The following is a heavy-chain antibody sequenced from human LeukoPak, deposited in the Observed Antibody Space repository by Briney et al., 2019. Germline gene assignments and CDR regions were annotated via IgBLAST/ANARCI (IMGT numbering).Heavy chain of an antibody. CDR1: GFTFSSYE. V-gene: IGHV3-48*03. D-gene: IGHD3-9*01. CDR3: AKDSGYFGWLGPFDY. CDR2: ISSSGSSI. J-gene: IGHJ4*02. Sequence: GGSLRLSCAASGFTFSSYEMKWVRQAPGKGLEWVSSISSSGSSIFYADSVKGRLTISRDNAKNSLYLHMNSLRAEDTAVYYCAKDSGYFGWLGPFDYWGQGTLVTVSS.